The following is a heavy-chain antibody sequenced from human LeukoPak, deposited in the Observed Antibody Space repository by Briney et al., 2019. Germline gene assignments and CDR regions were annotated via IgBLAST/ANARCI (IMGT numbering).Heavy chain of an antibody. Sequence: PGGSLRLSCAASGFTFNSYAMSWVRQAPGKGLEWVSAISGSGGSTYYADSVKGRFTISRDNSKNTLYLQMNSLRAEDTAVYYCAKGEQGYYDILTGYYKADYYYMDVWGKGTTVTVSS. J-gene: IGHJ6*03. D-gene: IGHD3-9*01. CDR1: GFTFNSYA. CDR3: AKGEQGYYDILTGYYKADYYYMDV. V-gene: IGHV3-23*01. CDR2: ISGSGGST.